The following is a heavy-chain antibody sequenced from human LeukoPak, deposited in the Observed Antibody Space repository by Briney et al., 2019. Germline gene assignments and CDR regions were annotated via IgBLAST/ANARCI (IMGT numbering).Heavy chain of an antibody. V-gene: IGHV3-30*18. D-gene: IGHD5-12*01. CDR3: AKDFGVYSGYELDH. CDR2: ISYDGSNK. CDR1: GFTFSSYG. Sequence: PGRSLRLSCAASGFTFSSYGMHWVRQAPGKGLEWVAVISYDGSNKYYADSVKGRFTISRDNSKNTLYLQMNSLRAEDTAVYYCAKDFGVYSGYELDHWGQGTLVTVSS. J-gene: IGHJ4*02.